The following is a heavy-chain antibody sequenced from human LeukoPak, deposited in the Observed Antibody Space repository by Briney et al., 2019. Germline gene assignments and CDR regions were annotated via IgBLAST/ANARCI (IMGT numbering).Heavy chain of an antibody. CDR3: ARGGTTGTTPTDY. D-gene: IGHD1-1*01. Sequence: GASLRLSCAASGFTFSSYGMHWVRQAPGKGLEWVAVIWYDGSNKYYADSVKGRFTISRDNSKNTLYLQMNSLRAEDTAVYYCARGGTTGTTPTDYWGQGTLVTVSS. CDR1: GFTFSSYG. V-gene: IGHV3-33*01. J-gene: IGHJ4*02. CDR2: IWYDGSNK.